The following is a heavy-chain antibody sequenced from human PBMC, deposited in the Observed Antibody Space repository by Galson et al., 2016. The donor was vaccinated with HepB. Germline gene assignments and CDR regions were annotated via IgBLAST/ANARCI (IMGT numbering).Heavy chain of an antibody. Sequence: QSGAEVKKPGQSLKISCKASGYSFTNNWIGWVRQMPGKGLEWMGIIYPRDSETRYNPSFEGQVTISAEKSISTAYLQWSSLKASDTAMYYCARVRSGTYYQFDSWGQVTLVTVSS. CDR2: IYPRDSET. CDR3: ARVRSGTYYQFDS. V-gene: IGHV5-51*01. CDR1: GYSFTNNW. J-gene: IGHJ4*02. D-gene: IGHD1-26*01.